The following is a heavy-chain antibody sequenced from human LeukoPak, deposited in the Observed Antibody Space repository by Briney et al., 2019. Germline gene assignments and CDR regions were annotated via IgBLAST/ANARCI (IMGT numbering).Heavy chain of an antibody. CDR1: GFSSSTRGVG. D-gene: IGHD6-13*01. CDR3: AHSPAWGSVAGAADY. CDR2: LYWNHYK. V-gene: IGHV2-5*01. J-gene: IGHJ4*02. Sequence: SGPTLGKPTQALTLPCTFSGFSSSTRGVGVGWLRQAPGKALEWLAVLYWNHYKPHPPSLNSPLPITKHTSRNQVVLTMTNMPPVDTATYYFAHSPAWGSVAGAADYLGPGTLVTVSS.